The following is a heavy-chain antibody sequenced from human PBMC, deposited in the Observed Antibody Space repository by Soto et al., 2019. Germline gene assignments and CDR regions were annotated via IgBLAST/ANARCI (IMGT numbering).Heavy chain of an antibody. CDR2: ISAYNGNT. J-gene: IGHJ4*02. D-gene: IGHD3-22*01. Sequence: AAVKVSCKASGYTFTSYGISWVRQAPGQGLEWMGWISAYNGNTNYAQKLQGRVTMTTDTSTSTAYMELRSLRSDDTAVYYCARVLFDDRSGYLDYWGQGTLVTVSS. CDR1: GYTFTSYG. CDR3: ARVLFDDRSGYLDY. V-gene: IGHV1-18*01.